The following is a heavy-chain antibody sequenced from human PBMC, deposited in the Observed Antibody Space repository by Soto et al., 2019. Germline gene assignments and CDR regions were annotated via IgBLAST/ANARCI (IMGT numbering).Heavy chain of an antibody. V-gene: IGHV1-69*01. CDR3: AGWGIYGDYVSHF. D-gene: IGHD4-17*01. CDR1: GGTFSSYA. CDR2: IIPISRTS. Sequence: QVQLVQSGAEVKKPGSSVKVSCKASGGTFSSYAISWVRQAPGQGLEWMGGIIPISRTSNYAQKFQGRVMITADDSRSTTYMKLSGLRSEDTAVYYCAGWGIYGDYVSHFWGQGTLVTVSS. J-gene: IGHJ4*02.